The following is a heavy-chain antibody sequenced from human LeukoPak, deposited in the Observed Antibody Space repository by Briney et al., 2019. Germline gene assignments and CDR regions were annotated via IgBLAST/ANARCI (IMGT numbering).Heavy chain of an antibody. CDR3: AKKRSGTIFEPLDY. CDR1: GFTFSSYW. Sequence: PGGSLRLSCAASGFTFSSYWMHWVRQAPGKGLVWVSRIKYDGSTTNYADSVKGRYTISRDNAKNTLYLQMNSLRAEDTAVYYCAKKRSGTIFEPLDYWGQGTLVTVSS. V-gene: IGHV3-74*01. CDR2: IKYDGSTT. J-gene: IGHJ4*02. D-gene: IGHD1-26*01.